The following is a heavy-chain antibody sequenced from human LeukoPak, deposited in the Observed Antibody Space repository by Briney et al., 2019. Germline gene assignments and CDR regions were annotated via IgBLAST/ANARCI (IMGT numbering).Heavy chain of an antibody. Sequence: SVKVSCKASGGTFSSYAISWVRQAPGQGLEWMGGIIPIFGTANYAQKFQGRVTITTDESTSTAYMELSSLRSEDTAVYYCASRGVVAARYFDYWGQGTLVTVSS. CDR3: ASRGVVAARYFDY. J-gene: IGHJ4*02. D-gene: IGHD2-15*01. V-gene: IGHV1-69*05. CDR2: IIPIFGTA. CDR1: GGTFSSYA.